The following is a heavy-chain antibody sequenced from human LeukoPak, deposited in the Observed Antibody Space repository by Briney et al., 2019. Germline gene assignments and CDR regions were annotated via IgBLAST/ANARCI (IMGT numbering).Heavy chain of an antibody. D-gene: IGHD5-18*01. CDR1: GGSISNYY. V-gene: IGHV4-59*12. Sequence: PSETLSLTCTVSGGSISNYYWGWIRQPPGKGLEWIGNIYYTGGTKYNPSLRSRVTISVDPSKNQFSLKLNSVTAADTAVYYCARDFADTDTRTADVYYTDVWGKGTTVTVSS. CDR3: ARDFADTDTRTADVYYTDV. CDR2: IYYTGGT. J-gene: IGHJ6*03.